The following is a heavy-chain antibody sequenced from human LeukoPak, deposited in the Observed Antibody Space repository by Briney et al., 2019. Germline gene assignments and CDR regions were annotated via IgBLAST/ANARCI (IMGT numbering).Heavy chain of an antibody. Sequence: SETLSLTCTVSGGSTCSYYWSWIRQPPGKGLEWIGYIYYSGSTNYNPSLKSRVTISVDTSKNQFSLKLSSVTAADTAVYYCARHLAPGAKLLWFGELTPIWGQGTLVTVSS. J-gene: IGHJ4*02. CDR1: GGSTCSYY. CDR2: IYYSGST. CDR3: ARHLAPGAKLLWFGELTPI. V-gene: IGHV4-59*08. D-gene: IGHD3-10*01.